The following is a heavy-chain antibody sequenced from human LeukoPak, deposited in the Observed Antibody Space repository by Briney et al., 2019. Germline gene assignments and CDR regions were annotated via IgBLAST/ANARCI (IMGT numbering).Heavy chain of an antibody. CDR3: ARYSSSWYPHFDY. D-gene: IGHD6-13*01. Sequence: ASVKVSCKASGYTLTSYDINWVRQATGQGLEWMGWMNPNSGNTGYAQKFQGRVTITRNTSISTAYMELSSLRSEDTAVYYCARYSSSWYPHFDYWGQGTLVTVSS. V-gene: IGHV1-8*03. J-gene: IGHJ4*02. CDR2: MNPNSGNT. CDR1: GYTLTSYD.